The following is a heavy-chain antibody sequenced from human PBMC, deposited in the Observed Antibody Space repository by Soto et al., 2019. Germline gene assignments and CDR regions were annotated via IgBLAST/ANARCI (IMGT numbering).Heavy chain of an antibody. D-gene: IGHD1-26*01. CDR2: IYYSGST. J-gene: IGHJ4*02. CDR3: AVGSSGFYYIY. Sequence: PSGTLTLTCPVDGNSIRSSIYYWGWIRQPPGKGLEWIGSIYYSGSTYHNPPLKSRVTISKDTSKNQFSLKLSSVTAADTAVFYCAVGSSGFYYIYWGQG. CDR1: GNSIRSSIYY. V-gene: IGHV4-39*01.